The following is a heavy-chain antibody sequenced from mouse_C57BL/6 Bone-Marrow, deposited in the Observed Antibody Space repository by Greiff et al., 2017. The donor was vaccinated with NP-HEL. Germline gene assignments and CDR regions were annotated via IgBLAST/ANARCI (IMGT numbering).Heavy chain of an antibody. CDR2: IDPNSGGT. Sequence: GRGLEWIGRIDPNSGGTKYNEKFKSKATLTVDKPSSTAYMQLSSLTSEDSAVYYCAIRGAMDYWGQGTSVTVSS. J-gene: IGHJ4*01. D-gene: IGHD3-2*02. V-gene: IGHV1-72*01. CDR3: AIRGAMDY.